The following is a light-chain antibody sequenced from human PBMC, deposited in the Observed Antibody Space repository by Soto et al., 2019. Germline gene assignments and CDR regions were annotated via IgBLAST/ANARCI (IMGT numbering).Light chain of an antibody. J-gene: IGKJ1*01. Sequence: EIVLTQSPGTLSLSPGERATLSCRASQSVSSSYLAWYPQKPGQAPRLLIYGASSRATGIPDRFSGSGSGKAFTLTISRLEPEDFALYYCQQYGSSPKTFGEGTKVEIK. CDR1: QSVSSSY. CDR2: GAS. V-gene: IGKV3-20*01. CDR3: QQYGSSPKT.